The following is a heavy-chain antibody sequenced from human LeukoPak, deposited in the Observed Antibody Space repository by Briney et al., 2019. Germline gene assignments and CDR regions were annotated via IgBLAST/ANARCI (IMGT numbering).Heavy chain of an antibody. Sequence: PSVTLSLTCTVSGGSISSSSYYWGWIRQPPGKGLEWIGSIYYSGSTYYNPSLKSRVTISVDTSKNQFSLKLSSVTAADTAVYYCARLVVAATNWFDPWGQGTLVTVSS. CDR3: ARLVVAATNWFDP. J-gene: IGHJ5*02. D-gene: IGHD2-15*01. CDR1: GGSISSSSYY. CDR2: IYYSGST. V-gene: IGHV4-39*01.